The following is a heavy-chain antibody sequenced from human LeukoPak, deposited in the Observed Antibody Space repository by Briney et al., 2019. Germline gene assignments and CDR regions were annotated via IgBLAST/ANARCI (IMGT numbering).Heavy chain of an antibody. CDR2: ITWDGDST. V-gene: IGHV3-43D*03. CDR1: GFTFDDYA. D-gene: IGHD6-13*01. CDR3: AKGTSSWHEFDY. Sequence: GGSLRLSCAASGFTFDDYAMYWVRQAPGKGLEWVSLITWDGDSTYYADSVKGRFTISRDNSKNSLYLHMNSPRAEDTALYYCAKGTSSWHEFDYWGQGTLVTVSS. J-gene: IGHJ4*02.